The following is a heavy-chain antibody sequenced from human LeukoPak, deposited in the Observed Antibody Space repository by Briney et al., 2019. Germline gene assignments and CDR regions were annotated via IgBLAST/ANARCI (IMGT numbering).Heavy chain of an antibody. Sequence: SETLSLTCTVSGGSISSYYWSWIRQPAGKGLEWIGRIYTSGSTNYNPSLKSRVTMSVDTSKNQFSLKLSPVIAADTAMYYCARVGVDYSGNIIKYYFDYWGQGTLVTVSS. J-gene: IGHJ4*02. V-gene: IGHV4-4*07. D-gene: IGHD4-23*01. CDR3: ARVGVDYSGNIIKYYFDY. CDR1: GGSISSYY. CDR2: IYTSGST.